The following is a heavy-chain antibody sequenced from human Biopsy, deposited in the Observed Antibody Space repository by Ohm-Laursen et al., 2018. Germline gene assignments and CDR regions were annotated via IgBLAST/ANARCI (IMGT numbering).Heavy chain of an antibody. CDR3: ARERGRKSIAATDY. Sequence: SLRLSCTASGFSFSSYGMHWVRQAPGKGLEWVAVISDDGRNKYYVDSVKGRFTISRDNAQNSLYLQMNNLRVEDTAVYYCARERGRKSIAATDYWGQGVLVTVSS. J-gene: IGHJ4*02. V-gene: IGHV3-30*03. CDR2: ISDDGRNK. CDR1: GFSFSSYG. D-gene: IGHD6-6*01.